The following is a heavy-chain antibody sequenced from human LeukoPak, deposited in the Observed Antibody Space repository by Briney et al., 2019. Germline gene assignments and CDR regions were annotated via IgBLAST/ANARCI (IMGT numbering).Heavy chain of an antibody. D-gene: IGHD5-12*01. CDR1: GYTFTDYY. CDR2: INPNSGGT. V-gene: IGHV1-2*02. CDR3: ARGGATILLTYYYDMDV. J-gene: IGHJ6*02. Sequence: ASVKVSCKASGYTFTDYYMHWVRHAPGQGLEWMGWINPNSGGTNYAQKFQGRVTMTRDTSISTAYMELSRLRSDDTAVYYCARGGATILLTYYYDMDVWGQGTTVTVSS.